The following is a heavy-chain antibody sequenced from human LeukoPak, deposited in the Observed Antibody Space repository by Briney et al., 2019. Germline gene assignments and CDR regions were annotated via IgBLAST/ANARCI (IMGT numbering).Heavy chain of an antibody. Sequence: GGALRLSCAASGFTLSSNYMSWVRQAPGKGVEGGSVIYSGGSTYYADSVKGRFTISRDNSKNTLYLQMNSLRAEDTAVYYCARADSSGYYGSYYFDYWGQGTLVTVSS. D-gene: IGHD3-22*01. CDR2: IYSGGST. CDR3: ARADSSGYYGSYYFDY. CDR1: GFTLSSNY. V-gene: IGHV3-66*02. J-gene: IGHJ4*02.